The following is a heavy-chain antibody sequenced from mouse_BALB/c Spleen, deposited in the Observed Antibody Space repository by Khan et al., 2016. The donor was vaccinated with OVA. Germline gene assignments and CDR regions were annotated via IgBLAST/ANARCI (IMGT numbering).Heavy chain of an antibody. CDR1: GYSFTGYK. J-gene: IGHJ3*01. CDR2: IDPYYGGT. V-gene: IGHV1-39*01. D-gene: IGHD1-1*01. Sequence: VQLQQPGPELEKPGASVKISCKAAGYSFTGYKMNWVKQSNGKSLEWIGNIDPYYGGTSYNEKFKGKATLTVDKSSSTVYMQLKSLTSEDSAVXSCARTCYGSTSLVYWGQGTLVTVSA. CDR3: ARTCYGSTSLVY.